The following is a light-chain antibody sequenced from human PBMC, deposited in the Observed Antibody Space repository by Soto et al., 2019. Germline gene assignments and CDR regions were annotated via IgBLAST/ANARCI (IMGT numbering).Light chain of an antibody. CDR1: QSVSSY. CDR2: DAS. CDR3: QQYNNWRT. V-gene: IGKV3-11*01. Sequence: EIVLTQSPATLSLSPVERATLSCRASQSVSSYLAWYQPKPGQAPRLLIYDASNRATGIPARFSGSGSGTDFTLTISSLEPEDFAVYYCQQYNNWRTFGQGTKVDIK. J-gene: IGKJ1*01.